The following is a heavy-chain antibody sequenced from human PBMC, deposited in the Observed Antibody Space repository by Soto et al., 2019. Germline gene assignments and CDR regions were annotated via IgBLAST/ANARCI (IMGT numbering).Heavy chain of an antibody. CDR1: GFTFSSYG. Sequence: GGSLRLSCAASGFTFSSYGMHWVRQAPGKGLEWVAVIWYDGSNKYYADSVKGRFTISRDNSKNTLYLQMNSLRAEDTAVYYCARAGVPSSDYYYYMDVWGKGTTVTVSS. D-gene: IGHD3-10*01. CDR3: ARAGVPSSDYYYYMDV. CDR2: IWYDGSNK. J-gene: IGHJ6*03. V-gene: IGHV3-33*01.